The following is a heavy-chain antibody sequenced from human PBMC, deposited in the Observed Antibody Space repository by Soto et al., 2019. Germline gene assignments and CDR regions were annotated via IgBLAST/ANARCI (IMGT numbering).Heavy chain of an antibody. CDR1: GGSISSGCYY. Sequence: PSETLSLTCTLSGGSISSGCYYWSWLRQHPGKSLEWIWYIYYSGSTYYNPSLKSRVTISVDTSKTQFSLKLSSVTAADTAVYYCAIYDSSGSRGFQHWGQGTLVTVSS. D-gene: IGHD3-22*01. CDR2: IYYSGST. CDR3: AIYDSSGSRGFQH. J-gene: IGHJ1*01. V-gene: IGHV4-31*03.